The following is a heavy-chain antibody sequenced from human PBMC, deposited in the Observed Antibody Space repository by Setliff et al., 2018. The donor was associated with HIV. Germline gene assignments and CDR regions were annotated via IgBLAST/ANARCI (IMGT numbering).Heavy chain of an antibody. V-gene: IGHV4-59*11. D-gene: IGHD3-3*01. Sequence: SETLSLTCAVSGGSIKNPHWSWIRQPPGKGLEWLGYISYLGGTNYNPSLKSRVSISADISKNEFSLNLRSVTAADTAVYFCARDRFGVPANDWGQGILVTVSS. J-gene: IGHJ4*02. CDR3: ARDRFGVPAND. CDR2: ISYLGGT. CDR1: GGSIKNPH.